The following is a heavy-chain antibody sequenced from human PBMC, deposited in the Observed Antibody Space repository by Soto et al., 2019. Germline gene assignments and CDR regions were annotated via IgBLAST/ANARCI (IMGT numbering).Heavy chain of an antibody. CDR1: GYTFTGYY. CDR2: INPNSGGT. V-gene: IGHV1-2*04. J-gene: IGHJ6*02. D-gene: IGHD6-6*01. Sequence: GASVKVSCKASGYTFTGYYMHWVRQAPGQGLEWMGWINPNSGGTNCAQKFQGWVTMTRDTSISTAYMELSRLRPDDTAVYYCARSPDSSSPDSYYYYYYGMDVWGQGTTVTVSS. CDR3: ARSPDSSSPDSYYYYYYGMDV.